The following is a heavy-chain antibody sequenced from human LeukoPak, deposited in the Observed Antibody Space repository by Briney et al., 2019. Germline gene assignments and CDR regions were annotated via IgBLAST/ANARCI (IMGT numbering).Heavy chain of an antibody. CDR3: ARGSGRMEGMDV. V-gene: IGHV4-34*01. Sequence: SSETLSLTCADYGGSFSGYYWRWIRQPPGKGLEWIGEINHSGSTNYNPSLKSRVTISVDTSKNHFSLKLSSVTAADTAVYYCARGSGRMEGMDVWGQGTTVTVSS. J-gene: IGHJ6*02. D-gene: IGHD1-1*01. CDR2: INHSGST. CDR1: GGSFSGYY.